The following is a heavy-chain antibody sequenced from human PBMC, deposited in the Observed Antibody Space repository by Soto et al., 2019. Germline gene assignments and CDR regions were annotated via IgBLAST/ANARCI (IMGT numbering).Heavy chain of an antibody. CDR3: AKDAPGYRLFEY. CDR2: ISASGGTT. CDR1: GFTFSNNA. D-gene: IGHD5-12*01. V-gene: IGHV3-23*01. Sequence: PGGSLRLSCAASGFTFSNNAMSWVRQAPGKGLEWVASISASGGTTNYADSVKGRFTISRDNSQNTLYVQMNTLRAEDTAVYYCAKDAPGYRLFEYWGQGILVTVSS. J-gene: IGHJ4*02.